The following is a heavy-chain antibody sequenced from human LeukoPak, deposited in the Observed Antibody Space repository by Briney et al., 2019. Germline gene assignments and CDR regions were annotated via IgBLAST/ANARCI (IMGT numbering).Heavy chain of an antibody. D-gene: IGHD3-22*01. CDR2: ISSSSSYI. CDR1: GFTFSSYS. J-gene: IGHJ4*02. CDR3: ARGPDYYDSSGHPY. Sequence: PGGSLRLSCAASGFTFSSYSMNWVRQAPGKGLEWVSSISSSSSYIYYADSVKGRFTISRDNAKNSLYLQMNSLRAEDTAVYYCARGPDYYDSSGHPYWGQGTLVTVPS. V-gene: IGHV3-21*01.